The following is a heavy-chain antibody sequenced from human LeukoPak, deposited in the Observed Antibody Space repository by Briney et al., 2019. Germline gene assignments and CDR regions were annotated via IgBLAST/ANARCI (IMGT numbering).Heavy chain of an antibody. V-gene: IGHV1-18*04. CDR2: ISAYNGNT. Sequence: ASVKVSCKASGYTFTGYYMHWVRQAPGQGLEWMGWISAYNGNTNYAQKLQGRVTMTTDTSTSTAYMELRSLRSDDTAVYYCARVPIVGATRDSDYWGQGTLSPSPQ. J-gene: IGHJ4*02. CDR3: ARVPIVGATRDSDY. D-gene: IGHD1-26*01. CDR1: GYTFTGYY.